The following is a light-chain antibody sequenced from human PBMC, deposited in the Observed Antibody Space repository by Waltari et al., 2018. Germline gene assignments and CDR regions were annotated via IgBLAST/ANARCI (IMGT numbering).Light chain of an antibody. CDR2: EVT. CDR1: SSDVGAYKF. Sequence: QSALTQPASVSGSPGQSITISCTGTSSDVGAYKFVPWYQQHAGEAPKLIIYEVTNRPSGVSNRFSGSKSGNTASLTISGLQAEDEADYHCTSYTTRTTWVFGGGTKLTDL. V-gene: IGLV2-14*01. CDR3: TSYTTRTTWV. J-gene: IGLJ3*02.